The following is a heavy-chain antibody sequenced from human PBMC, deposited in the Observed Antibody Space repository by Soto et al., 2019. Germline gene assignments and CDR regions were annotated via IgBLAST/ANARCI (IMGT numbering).Heavy chain of an antibody. V-gene: IGHV3-23*01. CDR1: GFTFSNYA. J-gene: IGHJ6*02. CDR2: ISGSGGST. D-gene: IGHD3-22*01. CDR3: AKDRCDYDSSGYCPPHGMDV. Sequence: GGSLRLSCAASGFTFSNYAMSWVRQAPGKGLEWVSAISGSGGSTYYADSVKGRFTISRDNSKNTLYLQMNSLRAEDTAVYYCAKDRCDYDSSGYCPPHGMDVWGQGTTVTVSS.